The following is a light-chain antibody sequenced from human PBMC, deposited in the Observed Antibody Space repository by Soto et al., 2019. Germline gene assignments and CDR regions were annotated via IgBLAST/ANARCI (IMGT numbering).Light chain of an antibody. CDR3: QQYGLQGT. V-gene: IGKV1-5*01. J-gene: IGKJ1*01. CDR2: DAS. CDR1: QTIRNY. Sequence: DIQMTQSPSTLSAFVGDRVTITCRASQTIRNYLAWDQQKPGKAPDLLIYDASSLENEVPSRFSGSGFGTEFTLTISSLQPDDSATYYCQQYGLQGTFGQGTKV.